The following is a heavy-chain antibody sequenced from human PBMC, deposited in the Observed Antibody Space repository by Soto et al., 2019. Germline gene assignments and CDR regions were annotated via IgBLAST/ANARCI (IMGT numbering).Heavy chain of an antibody. Sequence: SETLSLTCAVYGGSFSGYYWSWIRQPPGKGLEWIGEINHSGSTNYNPSLKSRVTISVDTSKNQFSLKLSSVTAADTAVYYCVGKIRLGELWSQGTLVTVSS. D-gene: IGHD3-16*01. CDR2: INHSGST. CDR1: GGSFSGYY. CDR3: VGKIRLGEL. V-gene: IGHV4-34*01. J-gene: IGHJ4*02.